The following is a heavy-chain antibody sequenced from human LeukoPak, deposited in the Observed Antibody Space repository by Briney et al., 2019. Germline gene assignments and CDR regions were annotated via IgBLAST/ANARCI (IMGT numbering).Heavy chain of an antibody. D-gene: IGHD3-10*01. CDR3: ARGHGGIRGIITEDY. CDR1: GGSISSYY. J-gene: IGHJ4*02. V-gene: IGHV4-59*12. Sequence: SETLSLTCTVSGGSISSYYWSWIRQPPGKGLEWIGYIYYSGSTYYNPSLKSRVTISVDTSKNQFSLKLSSVTAADTAVYYCARGHGGIRGIITEDYWGQGTLVTVSS. CDR2: IYYSGST.